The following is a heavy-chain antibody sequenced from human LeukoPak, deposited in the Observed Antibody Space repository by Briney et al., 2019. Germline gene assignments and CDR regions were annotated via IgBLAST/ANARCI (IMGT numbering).Heavy chain of an antibody. Sequence: GGSLRLSCAASGFTVSSNYMSWVRQAPGKGLEWVSVIYSGGSTYYADSVKGRFTISRDSSRNTLFLHMNTLRAEDTAIYYCAKDRTVGASYWYFDLWGRGTLVTVSS. J-gene: IGHJ2*01. CDR2: IYSGGST. V-gene: IGHV3-53*01. CDR1: GFTVSSNY. D-gene: IGHD1-26*01. CDR3: AKDRTVGASYWYFDL.